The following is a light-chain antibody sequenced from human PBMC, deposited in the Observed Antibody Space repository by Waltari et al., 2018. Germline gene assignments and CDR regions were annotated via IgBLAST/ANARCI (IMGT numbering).Light chain of an antibody. CDR2: GTS. CDR1: QTIASSY. Sequence: EIVLTQSPGTLSLSPGERATLSCRASQTIASSYLTWYQQKPGQAPRLLIYGTSRRATGIPDRFSGSGSGTDFTLTISRLEPEDFAVYYCQQYGSSPPEITFGPGTKVDIK. CDR3: QQYGSSPPEIT. J-gene: IGKJ3*01. V-gene: IGKV3-20*01.